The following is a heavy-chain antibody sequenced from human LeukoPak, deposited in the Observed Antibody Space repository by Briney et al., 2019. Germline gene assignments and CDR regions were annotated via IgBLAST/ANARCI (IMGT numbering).Heavy chain of an antibody. Sequence: SETLSLTCTVSGGSISSGDYYWSWIRQPPGKGLEWIGYIYYSGSTSYNPSLKSRVTISVDTSKNQFALKLSSVTAADTAVYYCARGYYDFWSGYCYFDYWGQGTLVTVSS. J-gene: IGHJ4*02. CDR2: IYYSGST. CDR1: GGSISSGDYY. CDR3: ARGYYDFWSGYCYFDY. D-gene: IGHD3-3*01. V-gene: IGHV4-30-4*08.